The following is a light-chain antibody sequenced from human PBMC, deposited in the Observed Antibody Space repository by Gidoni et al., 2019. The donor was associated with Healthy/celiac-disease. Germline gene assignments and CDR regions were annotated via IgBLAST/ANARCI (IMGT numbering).Light chain of an antibody. CDR1: QSVSSSY. Sequence: EIVLTQSPGTLSLSPGERATLSCRASQSVSSSYLAWYQQKPGQAPRLLIYGASSRATGIPDRFSGSGSGTDFTLTISRLEPEDFAVYYCRQYGSSPYTFXQXTKLXIK. CDR3: RQYGSSPYT. V-gene: IGKV3-20*01. CDR2: GAS. J-gene: IGKJ2*01.